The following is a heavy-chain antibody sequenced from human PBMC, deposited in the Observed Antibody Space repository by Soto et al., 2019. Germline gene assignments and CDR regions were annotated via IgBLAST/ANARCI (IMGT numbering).Heavy chain of an antibody. CDR1: GFTFSTHG. J-gene: IGHJ3*02. CDR3: ARLYCSANSCYSVGAFDI. D-gene: IGHD2-15*01. V-gene: IGHV3-33*01. Sequence: GGSLRLSCAASGFTFSTHGMHWVRQAPGKGLEWVALMWFDGSEKYYGDSVKGRFTISRDNSKNTLYLQMNSLSAEDTAVYYCARLYCSANSCYSVGAFDIRGQGTMVTVSS. CDR2: MWFDGSEK.